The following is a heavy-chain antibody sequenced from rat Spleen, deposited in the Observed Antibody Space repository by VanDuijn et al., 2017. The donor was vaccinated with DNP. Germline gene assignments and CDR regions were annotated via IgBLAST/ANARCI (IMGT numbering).Heavy chain of an antibody. V-gene: IGHV5-22*01. J-gene: IGHJ2*01. CDR3: VRWNSGHFDY. CDR2: IGSDAYAP. Sequence: EVQLVESGGGLVQPGRSLKLSCAALGFTFSDYYMAWVRQAPTKGLEWVAYIGSDAYAPYYGDSVKGRFTISRDNAKSTLYLQMNSLRSEDMATYYCVRWNSGHFDYWGQGVMVTVSS. CDR1: GFTFSDYY. D-gene: IGHD4-3*01.